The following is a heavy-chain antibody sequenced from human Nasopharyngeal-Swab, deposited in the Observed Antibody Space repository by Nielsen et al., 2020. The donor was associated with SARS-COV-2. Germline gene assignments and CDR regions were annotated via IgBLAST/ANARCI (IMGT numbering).Heavy chain of an antibody. J-gene: IGHJ5*02. CDR1: GYTLTELS. Sequence: ASVKVSCKVSGYTLTELSMHWVRQAPGKGLEWMGGLDPEDGETIYAQKFQGRVTMTEDTSTDTAYMELSSLTSEDTAVYYCARAFTRASWDKENWFDTWGQGTLVTVSS. D-gene: IGHD1-26*01. CDR2: LDPEDGET. CDR3: ARAFTRASWDKENWFDT. V-gene: IGHV1-24*01.